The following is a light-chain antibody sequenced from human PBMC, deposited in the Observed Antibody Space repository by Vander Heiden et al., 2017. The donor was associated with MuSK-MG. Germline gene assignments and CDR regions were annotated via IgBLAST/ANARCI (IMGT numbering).Light chain of an antibody. J-gene: IGLJ2*01. CDR3: QTWSTGDVL. V-gene: IGLV4-69*01. CDR1: SGHSSDA. Sequence: QPVGTQSPSASASLGASVKLTCILSSGHSSDAIAWHQQQPEKGHRFLMMLNEDGSHSRGDGVPDRFSGSSSAAARSLTISSLQSEDESYYYCQTWSTGDVLFGGGTKLTVL. CDR2: LNEDGSH.